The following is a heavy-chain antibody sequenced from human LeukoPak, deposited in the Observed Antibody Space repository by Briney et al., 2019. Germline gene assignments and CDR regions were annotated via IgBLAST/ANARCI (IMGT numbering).Heavy chain of an antibody. Sequence: ASVKVSCKASGGTFNNIGINWVRQAPGEGVDWMGGIIPMFGVSNYAQKFQGRLTITANKSTTTAYMELRNLKSEDTAVYYCASGYSSSPYYYYMDVWGKGTTVTVSS. J-gene: IGHJ6*03. V-gene: IGHV1-69*17. D-gene: IGHD6-6*01. CDR3: ASGYSSSPYYYYMDV. CDR1: GGTFNNIG. CDR2: IIPMFGVS.